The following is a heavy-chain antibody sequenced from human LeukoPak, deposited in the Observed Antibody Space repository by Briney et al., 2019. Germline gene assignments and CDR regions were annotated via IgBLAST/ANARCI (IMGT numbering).Heavy chain of an antibody. V-gene: IGHV1-69*13. Sequence: SVKVSCKASGGTFSSYAISWVRQAPGQGLEWMGGIIPIFGTANYAQKFQGRVTITADESTSTAYMELSSLRSEDTAVYYCARVNGIAAAGYFDYWGQGTLVTASS. CDR1: GGTFSSYA. D-gene: IGHD6-13*01. CDR3: ARVNGIAAAGYFDY. CDR2: IIPIFGTA. J-gene: IGHJ4*02.